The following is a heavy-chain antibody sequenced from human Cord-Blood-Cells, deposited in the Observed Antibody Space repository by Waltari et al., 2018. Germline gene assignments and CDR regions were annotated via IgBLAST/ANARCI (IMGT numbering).Heavy chain of an antibody. J-gene: IGHJ4*02. CDR2: IKSKTEGGTT. Sequence: EVQLVESGGGLVKPGGSLRLSCAASGFTFSNAWMSWVRQAPGKGLEWVGSIKSKTEGGTTDYAAPVKGRFTISRDDSKNTLYLQMNSLKTEDTAVYYCTTVGYSSGWRTDYWGQGTLVTVSS. CDR1: GFTFSNAW. V-gene: IGHV3-15*01. CDR3: TTVGYSSGWRTDY. D-gene: IGHD6-19*01.